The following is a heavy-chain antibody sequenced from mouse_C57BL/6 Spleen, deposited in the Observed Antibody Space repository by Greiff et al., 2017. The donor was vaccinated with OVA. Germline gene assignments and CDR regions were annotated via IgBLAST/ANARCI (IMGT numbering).Heavy chain of an antibody. Sequence: DVMLVESEGGLVQPGSSMKLSCTASGFTFSDYYMAWVRQVPEKGLEWVANINYDGSSTYSLDSLKSRFIISRDNAKNILYLQMSSLKSEDTATYYCARDAPLYYYGSSYWYFDVWGTGTTVTVSS. V-gene: IGHV5-16*01. CDR2: INYDGSST. CDR3: ARDAPLYYYGSSYWYFDV. CDR1: GFTFSDYY. J-gene: IGHJ1*03. D-gene: IGHD1-1*01.